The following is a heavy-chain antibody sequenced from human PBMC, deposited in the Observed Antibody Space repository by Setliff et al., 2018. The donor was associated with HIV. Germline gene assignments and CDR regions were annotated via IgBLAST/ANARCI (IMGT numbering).Heavy chain of an antibody. V-gene: IGHV7-4-1*02. Sequence: ASVKVSCKASGYTFTSYAMNWVRQAPGQGLERMGWINTNTGNPTYAQGFTGRFVFSLDTSVSTAYLQISSLKAEDTAVYYCARGDTAIRGKGPSSNAFDIWGQGTMVTVSS. CDR2: INTNTGNP. J-gene: IGHJ3*02. D-gene: IGHD5-18*01. CDR1: GYTFTSYA. CDR3: ARGDTAIRGKGPSSNAFDI.